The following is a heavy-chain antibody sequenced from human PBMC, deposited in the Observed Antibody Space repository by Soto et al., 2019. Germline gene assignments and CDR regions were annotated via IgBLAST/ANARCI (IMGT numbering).Heavy chain of an antibody. Sequence: SETLSLTCTVSGGSINTFYWSWIRQPAGKGLEWIGRIFSSGSTSFNPSLESRVAMSVDTSKNHFSLNLSSVTAADMAVYYCAREGSYSAYNFAHGIQLWSFXFWGQGALVNV. J-gene: IGHJ4*02. CDR3: AREGSYSAYNFAHGIQLWSFXF. CDR2: IFSSGST. CDR1: GGSINTFY. D-gene: IGHD5-12*01. V-gene: IGHV4-4*07.